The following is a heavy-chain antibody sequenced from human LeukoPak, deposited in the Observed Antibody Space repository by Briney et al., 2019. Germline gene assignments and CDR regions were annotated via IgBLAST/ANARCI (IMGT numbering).Heavy chain of an antibody. CDR3: AREVPAAENDY. CDR1: GYAFTEFY. CDR2: INPSGGST. Sequence: ASVKVSCKASGYAFTEFYMHWVRQAPGQGLEWMGIINPSGGSTSYAQKFQGRVTMTRDTSTSTVYMELSSLRSEDTAVYYCAREVPAAENDYWGQGTLVTVSS. D-gene: IGHD2-2*01. J-gene: IGHJ4*02. V-gene: IGHV1-46*01.